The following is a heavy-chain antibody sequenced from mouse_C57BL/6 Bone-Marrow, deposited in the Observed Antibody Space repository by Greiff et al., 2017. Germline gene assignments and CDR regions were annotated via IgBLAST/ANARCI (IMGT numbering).Heavy chain of an antibody. D-gene: IGHD1-1*01. V-gene: IGHV5-6*01. CDR1: GFTFSSYG. CDR2: ISSGGSYT. Sequence: EVQVVESGGDLVKPGGSLKLSCAASGFTFSSYGMSWVRQTPDKRLEWVATISSGGSYTYSPDSVKGRLTKSRDNTKYTLYLQMSSLKSEDTAMYYCARRGFYYCSRGYFDVWGTGTTGTVSS. J-gene: IGHJ1*03. CDR3: ARRGFYYCSRGYFDV.